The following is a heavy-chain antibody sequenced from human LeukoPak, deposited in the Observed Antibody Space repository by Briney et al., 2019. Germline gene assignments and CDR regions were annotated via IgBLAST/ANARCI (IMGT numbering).Heavy chain of an antibody. CDR3: ARYYGDLDY. D-gene: IGHD4-17*01. CDR2: ISYDGSNK. Sequence: GGSLRLSCAASGFTFSSYAMPWVRQAPGKGLEWVAVISYDGSNKYYADSVKGRFTISRDNSKNTLNLQMNSLRAEDTAVYYCARYYGDLDYWGQGTLVTVSS. J-gene: IGHJ4*02. V-gene: IGHV3-30-3*01. CDR1: GFTFSSYA.